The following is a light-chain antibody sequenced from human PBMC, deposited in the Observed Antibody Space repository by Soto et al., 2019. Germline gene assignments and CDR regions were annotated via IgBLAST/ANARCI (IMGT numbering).Light chain of an antibody. CDR1: QSVSGY. CDR3: QQYNEWPALT. Sequence: EIVMTQSPGTVSVFPGETVTLSCRASQSVSGYLDWSHQKPGQAPRLVLLRIFTRAIGVPARFSGSGSGTEFTLTINSLQSEDFALYYCQQYNEWPALTFGGGTKVDIK. J-gene: IGKJ4*01. V-gene: IGKV3-15*01. CDR2: RIF.